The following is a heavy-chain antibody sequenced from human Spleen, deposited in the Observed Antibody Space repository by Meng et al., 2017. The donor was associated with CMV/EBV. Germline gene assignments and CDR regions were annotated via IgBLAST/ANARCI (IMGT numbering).Heavy chain of an antibody. CDR3: ARGTLFGPFDY. CDR2: ISYDGSNK. V-gene: IGHV3-30-3*01. Sequence: GESLKISCAASGFTFSSYAMHWVRQAPGKGLEWVAVISYDGSNKYYADSVKGRLTISRDNSKNTLYLQMNSLRAEDTAVYYCARGTLFGPFDYWGQGTLVTVSS. J-gene: IGHJ4*02. D-gene: IGHD3-9*01. CDR1: GFTFSSYA.